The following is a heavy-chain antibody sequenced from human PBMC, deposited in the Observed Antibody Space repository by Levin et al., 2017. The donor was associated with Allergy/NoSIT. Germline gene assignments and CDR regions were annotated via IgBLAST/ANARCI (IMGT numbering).Heavy chain of an antibody. D-gene: IGHD2-15*01. V-gene: IGHV1-69*10. CDR1: GGTFSSYA. J-gene: IGHJ3*02. CDR2: IIPILGTA. Sequence: ASVKVSCKASGGTFSSYAISWVRQAPGQGLEWMGGIIPILGTANHAQKFQGRVTITADKSTSTAYMELSSLSSEDTAVYYCASGYIDIVVVVAATYMAFDIWGQGTMVTVSS. CDR3: ASGYIDIVVVVAATYMAFDI.